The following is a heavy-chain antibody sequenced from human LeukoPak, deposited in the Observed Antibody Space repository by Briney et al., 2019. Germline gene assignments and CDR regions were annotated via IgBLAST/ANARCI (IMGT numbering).Heavy chain of an antibody. CDR1: GYTFTGYY. CDR3: ASLGYCSSTSCNNLDY. D-gene: IGHD2-2*02. CDR2: INPNSGGT. V-gene: IGHV1-2*02. Sequence: GASVKVSCKASGYTFTGYYMHWVRQAPGQGLEWMGWINPNSGGTNYAQKFQGRVTMTRDTSISTAYMELSRLRSDDTAVYYCASLGYCSSTSCNNLDYWGQGTLVTVSS. J-gene: IGHJ4*02.